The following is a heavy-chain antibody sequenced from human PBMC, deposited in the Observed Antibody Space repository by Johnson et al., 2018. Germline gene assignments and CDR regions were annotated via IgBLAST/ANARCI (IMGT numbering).Heavy chain of an antibody. Sequence: QVQLVQSGGGVVQXGRSLRLSCAASGFTFSSYGMHWVRQAPGEGLEYVAVISYDGSNKYFADSVKGRFTISRDNSKNTLYLQMNSLRAEDTAVYYCARDAGVWYYMDVWGKGTTVTVSS. CDR3: ARDAGVWYYMDV. V-gene: IGHV3-30*03. CDR2: ISYDGSNK. J-gene: IGHJ6*03. D-gene: IGHD3-10*01. CDR1: GFTFSSYG.